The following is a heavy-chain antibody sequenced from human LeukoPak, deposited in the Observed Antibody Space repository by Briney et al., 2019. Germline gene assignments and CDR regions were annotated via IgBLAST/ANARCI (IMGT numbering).Heavy chain of an antibody. V-gene: IGHV1-46*01. Sequence: ASVKVSCKASGYTFTSYYMHWVRQAPGQGLEWMGIINPSGGSTSYAQKFQGRVTMTMDMSTSTVYMELSSLRSEDTAVYYCARDGKGAFVVVPAAISRGGFDYWGQGTLVTVSS. CDR1: GYTFTSYY. J-gene: IGHJ4*02. CDR3: ARDGKGAFVVVPAAISRGGFDY. D-gene: IGHD2-2*02. CDR2: INPSGGST.